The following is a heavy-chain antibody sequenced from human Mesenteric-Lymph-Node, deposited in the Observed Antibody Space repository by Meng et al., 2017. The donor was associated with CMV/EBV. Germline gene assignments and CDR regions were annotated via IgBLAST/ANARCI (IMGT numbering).Heavy chain of an antibody. J-gene: IGHJ6*02. Sequence: GESLKISCAASGIAFSTFGIHWVRQAPGKGLEWVSFIWYDGSDKFYGDSVKGRFTISRDNAKNSLYLQMNSLRAEDTAVYYCARGPGELHRGGYYYYGMDVWGQGTTVTVSS. D-gene: IGHD1-26*01. CDR1: GIAFSTFG. V-gene: IGHV3-33*01. CDR2: IWYDGSDK. CDR3: ARGPGELHRGGYYYYGMDV.